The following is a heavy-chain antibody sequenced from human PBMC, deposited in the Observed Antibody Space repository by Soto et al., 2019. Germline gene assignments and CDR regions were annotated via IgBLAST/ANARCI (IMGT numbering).Heavy chain of an antibody. CDR2: IYPGDSDT. Sequence: PGESLKISCKASGYSFTTYWIGWVRQMPWKGLEWMGIIYPGDSDTRYSPSFQDHVTISADKSIATAYLQWSSLQASDTAMYYCARRGFGVADNWFDPWGQGTLVTVSS. V-gene: IGHV5-51*01. J-gene: IGHJ5*02. CDR1: GYSFTTYW. D-gene: IGHD3-10*01. CDR3: ARRGFGVADNWFDP.